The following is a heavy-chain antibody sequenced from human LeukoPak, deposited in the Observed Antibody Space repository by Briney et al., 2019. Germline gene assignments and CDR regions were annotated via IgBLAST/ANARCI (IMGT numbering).Heavy chain of an antibody. J-gene: IGHJ4*02. D-gene: IGHD4-17*01. V-gene: IGHV3-7*04. CDR1: GFTFSSYW. CDR2: IKRDGSEK. Sequence: PGGSLGLSCAASGFTFSSYWMSWVRQAPGKGLEWVANIKRDGSEKYYADSVKGRFTISRDNAKNSLYLQMNSLRAEEAAVYYCARGYGDSIHFDYWGQGTLVTVSS. CDR3: ARGYGDSIHFDY.